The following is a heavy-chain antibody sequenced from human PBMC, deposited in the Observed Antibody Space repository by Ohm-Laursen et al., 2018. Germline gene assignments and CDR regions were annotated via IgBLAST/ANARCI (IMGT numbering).Heavy chain of an antibody. CDR1: GFTFSSYS. CDR2: ISSSSSTI. D-gene: IGHD1-26*01. CDR3: ASRRVGAGVVDY. Sequence: SLRLSCTASGFTFSSYSMNWVCQAPGKGLEWVSYISSSSSTIYYADSVKGRFTISRDNAKNSLYLQMIGLRAEDTAVYYCASRRVGAGVVDYWGQGTLVTVSS. V-gene: IGHV3-48*01. J-gene: IGHJ4*02.